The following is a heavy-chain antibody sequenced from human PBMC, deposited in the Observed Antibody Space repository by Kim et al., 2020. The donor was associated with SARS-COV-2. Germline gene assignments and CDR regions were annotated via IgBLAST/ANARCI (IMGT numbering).Heavy chain of an antibody. V-gene: IGHV3-74*01. CDR3: ARRRCSGGSCYFDY. Sequence: ADSVKGRFTISRDNAKNTLYLQMNSLRAEDTAVYYCARRRCSGGSCYFDYWGQGTLVTVSS. J-gene: IGHJ4*02. D-gene: IGHD2-15*01.